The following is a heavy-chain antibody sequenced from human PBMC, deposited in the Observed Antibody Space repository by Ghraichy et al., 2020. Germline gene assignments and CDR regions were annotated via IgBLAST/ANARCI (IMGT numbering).Heavy chain of an antibody. CDR2: ITSSSRTI. Sequence: GESLNISCVGSGFTFSSYSMNWVRQSPGKGLEWVSYITSSSRTIFYADSVKGRFTISGDNAQDSLYLQMNSLRDEDTAVYYCARASRVVRFYYYDGMDVWGQGTTVTVSS. V-gene: IGHV3-48*02. D-gene: IGHD4-23*01. CDR1: GFTFSSYS. J-gene: IGHJ6*02. CDR3: ARASRVVRFYYYDGMDV.